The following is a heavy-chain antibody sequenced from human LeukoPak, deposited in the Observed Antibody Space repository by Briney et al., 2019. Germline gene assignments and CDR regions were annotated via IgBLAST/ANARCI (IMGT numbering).Heavy chain of an antibody. CDR3: AREDYYGSGSYDY. Sequence: GSLRLSCAASGFTFSSYAMSWVRQAPGKGLEWIGYIYYSGSTNYNPSLKSRVTISVDTSKNQFSLKLSSVTAADTAVYYCAREDYYGSGSYDYWGQGTLVTVSS. J-gene: IGHJ4*02. D-gene: IGHD3-10*01. V-gene: IGHV4-59*01. CDR2: IYYSGST. CDR1: GFTFSSYA.